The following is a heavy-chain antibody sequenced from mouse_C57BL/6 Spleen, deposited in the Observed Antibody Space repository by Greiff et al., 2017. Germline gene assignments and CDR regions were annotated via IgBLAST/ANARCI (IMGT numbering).Heavy chain of an antibody. V-gene: IGHV1-69*01. CDR1: GYTFTSYW. CDR3: ARAPHDYAFDY. CDR2: IDPSDSYT. D-gene: IGHD2-4*01. Sequence: VQLQQPGAELVMPGASVKLSCKASGYTFTSYWMHWVKQRPGQGLEWIGEIDPSDSYTNYNQKFKGKSTLTVDKSSSTAYMQRSSLTSEDSAVYYCARAPHDYAFDYWGQGTTLTVSS. J-gene: IGHJ2*01.